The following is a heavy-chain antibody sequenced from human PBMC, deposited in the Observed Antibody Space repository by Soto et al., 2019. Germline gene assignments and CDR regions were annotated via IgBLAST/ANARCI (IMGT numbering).Heavy chain of an antibody. CDR2: IKTSGGAT. V-gene: IGHV1-46*04. J-gene: IGHJ5*01. Sequence: QGQLVQSGAEMKKPGASVQVSCNASRSTFRNYFFHWLRQAPGQGLEWMGVIKTSGGATGYAQTLQGRLKITSDMSTSTLYMALSSLTTDDTAVYYCARVGVDGGSEDSWGQGTLFTVAS. CDR3: ARVGVDGGSEDS. CDR1: RSTFRNYF. D-gene: IGHD6-19*01.